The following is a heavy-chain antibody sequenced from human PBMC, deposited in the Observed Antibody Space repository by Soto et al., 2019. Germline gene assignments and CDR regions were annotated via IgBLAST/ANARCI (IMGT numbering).Heavy chain of an antibody. CDR3: ARDSGYCSGGSCQIEGPIAY. D-gene: IGHD2-15*01. V-gene: IGHV1-69*08. Sequence: QVQLVQSGAEVKKPGSSVKVSCKASGGSFSSYTISWVRQAPGQGLEWMGRIIPIIGMANYAQKFQGRVTIIAEKSTSTAYMELSSLRSEDTAVYYCARDSGYCSGGSCQIEGPIAYWGQGTLVTVSS. CDR2: IIPIIGMA. CDR1: GGSFSSYT. J-gene: IGHJ4*02.